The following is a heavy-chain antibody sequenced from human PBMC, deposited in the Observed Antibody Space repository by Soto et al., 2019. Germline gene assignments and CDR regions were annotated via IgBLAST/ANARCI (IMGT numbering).Heavy chain of an antibody. CDR3: AKANYDYVWGSYRFDD. V-gene: IGHV3-9*01. Sequence: PGGSLRLSCAASGFTFDDYAMHWVRQAPGKGLEWVSGISWNSGSIGYADSVKGRFTISRDNAKNSLYLQMNSLRAEDTALYYCAKANYDYVWGSYRFDDWGQGTLVTVSS. CDR1: GFTFDDYA. CDR2: ISWNSGSI. D-gene: IGHD3-16*02. J-gene: IGHJ4*02.